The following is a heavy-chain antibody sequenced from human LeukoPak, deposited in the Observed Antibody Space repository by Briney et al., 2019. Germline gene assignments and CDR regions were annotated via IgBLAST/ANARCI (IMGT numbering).Heavy chain of an antibody. CDR3: SRDLVEYSGSYSSFDY. CDR2: ISAYNGNT. J-gene: IGHJ4*02. V-gene: IGHV1-18*01. CDR1: GYTFTSYG. D-gene: IGHD1-26*01. Sequence: ASVKVSCKASGYTFTSYGVSWVRQAPGQGIERMGWISAYNGNTNYAQKLQGRVTMTTDTSTSTAYMELRSLRSDDTAVYYCSRDLVEYSGSYSSFDYWGQGTLVTVSS.